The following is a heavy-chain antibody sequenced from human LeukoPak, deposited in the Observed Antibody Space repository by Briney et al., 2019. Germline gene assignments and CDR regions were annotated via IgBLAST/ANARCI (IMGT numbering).Heavy chain of an antibody. CDR3: ARDFLVPPPGSSKAFNI. J-gene: IGHJ3*02. CDR2: INTNTGNP. Sequence: ASVKVSCKASGYTFTSYAMNWVRQAPGQGLEWMGWINTNTGNPTYAQGFTGRFVFSLDTSVSTAYLQISSLKAEDTAVYYCARDFLVPPPGSSKAFNIGAKGKMVTVSS. D-gene: IGHD3-3*01. CDR1: GYTFTSYA. V-gene: IGHV7-4-1*02.